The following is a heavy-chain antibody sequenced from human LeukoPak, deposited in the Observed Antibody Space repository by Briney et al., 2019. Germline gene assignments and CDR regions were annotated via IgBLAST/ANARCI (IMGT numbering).Heavy chain of an antibody. D-gene: IGHD4-17*01. Sequence: PSETLSLTCSVSGDSISYFYWSWIRQAAGKGLEWIGRVSSSGSIDYNASLKSRVTMSVDASKNQLSLKLSSVTAADTAVYYCARSTVTDPYYFDYWGQGTLVTVSS. CDR1: GDSISYFY. V-gene: IGHV4-4*07. CDR3: ARSTVTDPYYFDY. J-gene: IGHJ4*02. CDR2: VSSSGSI.